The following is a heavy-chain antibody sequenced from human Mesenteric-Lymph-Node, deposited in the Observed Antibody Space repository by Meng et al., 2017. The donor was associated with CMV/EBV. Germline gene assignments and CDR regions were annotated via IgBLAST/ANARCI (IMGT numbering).Heavy chain of an antibody. Sequence: GESLKISCAASRFTFSSYAMSWVRQAPGKGLEWVSVIYSADSSTYYADSVKGRFTISRDNSKNTLYLQMNSLRAEDTAIYYCAKDTRVGAWGAVDYWGQGTLVTVSS. CDR1: RFTFSSYA. CDR3: AKDTRVGAWGAVDY. CDR2: IYSADSST. D-gene: IGHD1-26*01. V-gene: IGHV3-23*03. J-gene: IGHJ4*02.